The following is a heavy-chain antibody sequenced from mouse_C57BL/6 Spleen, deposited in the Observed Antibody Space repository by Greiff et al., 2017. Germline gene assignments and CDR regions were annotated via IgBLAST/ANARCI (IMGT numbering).Heavy chain of an antibody. J-gene: IGHJ2*01. CDR2: IYWDDDK. CDR1: GFSLSTSGMG. V-gene: IGHV8-12*01. CDR3: ARGLNDFDD. Sequence: QVTLKECGPGILQSSQTLSLTCSFSGFSLSTSGMGVSWIRQPSGKGLEWLAHIYWDDDKRYNPSLKSRLTISKDTSRNQVFLKITSVDTADTATYYCARGLNDFDDWGQGTTLTVSS.